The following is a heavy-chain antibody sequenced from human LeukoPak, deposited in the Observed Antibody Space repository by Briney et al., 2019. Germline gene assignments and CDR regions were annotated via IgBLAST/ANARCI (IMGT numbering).Heavy chain of an antibody. D-gene: IGHD4-23*01. CDR1: GGTFSSYA. CDR3: ARVYNGGNSEGEDGYYFDY. V-gene: IGHV1-69*13. J-gene: IGHJ4*02. CDR2: IIPIFGTA. Sequence: SVKVSCKASGGTFSSYAISWVRQAPGQGLEWMGGIIPIFGTANYAQKFQGRVTITADESTSTAYMELSSLRSEDTAVYYCARVYNGGNSEGEDGYYFDYWGQGTPVTVSS.